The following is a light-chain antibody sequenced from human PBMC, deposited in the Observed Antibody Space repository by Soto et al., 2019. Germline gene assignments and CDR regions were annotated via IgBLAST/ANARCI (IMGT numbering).Light chain of an antibody. CDR2: DAS. Sequence: DIQMTQYPCTLPASVGDRVTITCRASQSISSWLAWYQQKPGKAPKLLIYDASSLESGVPSRFSGSGSGTGFTLTITSLQPDDFATYYCQQYNSYPWTFGQGTKVDIK. CDR3: QQYNSYPWT. CDR1: QSISSW. V-gene: IGKV1-5*01. J-gene: IGKJ1*01.